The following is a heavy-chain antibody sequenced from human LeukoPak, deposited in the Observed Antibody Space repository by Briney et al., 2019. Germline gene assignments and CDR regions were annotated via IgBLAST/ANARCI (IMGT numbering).Heavy chain of an antibody. D-gene: IGHD5-18*01. CDR3: ATSTSGYSYAKY. CDR2: IYYSGST. V-gene: IGHV4-59*01. J-gene: IGHJ4*02. Sequence: SETLSLTCTVSGGSISRYYWSWIRQPPGKGLEWIGYIYYSGSTNYNSSRKSRVTISVDTSKDQFSLKRSPVTAADTDVYYCATSTSGYSYAKYWGQGTLVTVSS. CDR1: GGSISRYY.